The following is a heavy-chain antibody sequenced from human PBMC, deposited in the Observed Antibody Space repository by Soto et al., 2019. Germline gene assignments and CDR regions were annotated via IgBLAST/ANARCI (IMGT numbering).Heavy chain of an antibody. Sequence: PVGSLRLSCAASGFTFSSYSMNWVRQAPGKGLEWVSSISSSSSYIYYADSVKGRFTISRDNAKNSLYLQMNSLRAEDTAVYYCARDLTPGVDYWGQGTLVTVSS. CDR2: ISSSSSYI. V-gene: IGHV3-21*01. D-gene: IGHD3-10*01. CDR1: GFTFSSYS. CDR3: ARDLTPGVDY. J-gene: IGHJ4*02.